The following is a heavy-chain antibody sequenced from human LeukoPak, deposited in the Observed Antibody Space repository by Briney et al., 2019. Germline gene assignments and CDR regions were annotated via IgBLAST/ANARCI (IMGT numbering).Heavy chain of an antibody. V-gene: IGHV3-21*01. D-gene: IGHD1-26*01. J-gene: IGHJ3*02. CDR2: ISSSSSYI. Sequence: GGSLRLSCAASGFTFSSYSMNWVRQAPGKGLEWVSSISSSSSYIYYADSVKGRFTISRDNANNSLYLQMNSLRAEDTAVYYCARDHGSYCAFEIWGQGTKVTVSS. CDR1: GFTFSSYS. CDR3: ARDHGSYCAFEI.